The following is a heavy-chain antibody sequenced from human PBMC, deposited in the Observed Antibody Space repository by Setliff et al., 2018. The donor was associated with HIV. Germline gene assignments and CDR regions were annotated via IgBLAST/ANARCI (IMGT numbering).Heavy chain of an antibody. CDR2: IVDSGTT. D-gene: IGHD6-13*01. Sequence: SETLSLTCTLYGGSLTNYYWTWIRQSPEKGLEWIGEIVDSGTTNYNPSLSSRLTISVDTSKNHVSLRLSSVTAADTGVYYCARHRDPPGTSWIYYYYYMDLWGAGTTVTVSS. V-gene: IGHV4-34*12. CDR3: ARHRDPPGTSWIYYYYYMDL. CDR1: GGSLTNYY. J-gene: IGHJ6*03.